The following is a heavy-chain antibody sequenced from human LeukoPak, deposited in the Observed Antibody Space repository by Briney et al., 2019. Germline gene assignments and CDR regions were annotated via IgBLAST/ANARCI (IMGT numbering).Heavy chain of an antibody. Sequence: GGSLRLSCTASGFTFSSFAMAWVRHAPGKGLECVSTISASLGTPYYSDSVKGRFTISRDNSKNTVSLEMNSLRAEDTAVYYCAKKHFPSSCWIDSWGQGTLVTVSS. CDR2: ISASLGTP. D-gene: IGHD3-3*02. CDR1: GFTFSSFA. V-gene: IGHV3-23*01. CDR3: AKKHFPSSCWIDS. J-gene: IGHJ4*02.